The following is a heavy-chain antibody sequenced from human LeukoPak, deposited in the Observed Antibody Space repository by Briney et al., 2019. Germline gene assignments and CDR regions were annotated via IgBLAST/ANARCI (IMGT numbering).Heavy chain of an antibody. V-gene: IGHV4-61*02. Sequence: SSETLSLTCTVSGGSISSGSYYWSWIRQPAGKGLEWIGRIYTSGSTNYNPSLKSRVTISVDTSKNQFSLKLSSVTAADTAVYYCARNTVTKDLYYYNYMDVWGKGTTVTVSS. CDR3: ARNTVTKDLYYYNYMDV. CDR1: GGSISSGSYY. J-gene: IGHJ6*03. D-gene: IGHD4-17*01. CDR2: IYTSGST.